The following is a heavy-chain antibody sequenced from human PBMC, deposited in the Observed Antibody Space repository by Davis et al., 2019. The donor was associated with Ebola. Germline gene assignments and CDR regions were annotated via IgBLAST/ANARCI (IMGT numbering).Heavy chain of an antibody. CDR3: TRDPLGSGHYYYYMDV. Sequence: GESLKTSCAASGFTFSSYAMSWVRQAPGKGLEWISHISSSSGTIYYADSVKGRFAISRDNAKNSLDLQMNSLRVEDTAIYYCTRDPLGSGHYYYYMDVWGKGTTVTVSS. CDR2: ISSSSGTI. CDR1: GFTFSSYA. V-gene: IGHV3-48*04. J-gene: IGHJ6*03. D-gene: IGHD3-3*01.